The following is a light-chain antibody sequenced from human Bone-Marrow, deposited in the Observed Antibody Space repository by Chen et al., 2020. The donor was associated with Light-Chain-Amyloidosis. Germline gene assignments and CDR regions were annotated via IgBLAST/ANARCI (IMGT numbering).Light chain of an antibody. CDR1: SSDVGGDNH. Sequence: QSALTQPASVSGSPGQSTPISCTGTSSDVGGDNHVSWYQQHPDQAPKLMIYEDTNRPSWVPDRFSGSKSDNTASLTISGLQTEDEADYFCSSYTITNTLVFGSGTRVTVL. CDR2: EDT. J-gene: IGLJ1*01. V-gene: IGLV2-14*01. CDR3: SSYTITNTLV.